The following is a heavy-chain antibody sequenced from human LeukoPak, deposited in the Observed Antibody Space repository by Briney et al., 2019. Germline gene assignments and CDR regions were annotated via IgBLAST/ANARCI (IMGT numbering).Heavy chain of an antibody. J-gene: IGHJ4*02. V-gene: IGHV4-34*01. CDR3: ARGPQTYCSGGSCYDFDY. CDR1: GGSFSGYY. CDR2: INHSGST. D-gene: IGHD2-15*01. Sequence: PSETLSLTCAVYGGSFSGYYWSWIRQPPGKGLEWIGEINHSGSTNYNPSLKSRVTISVDTSKNQFSLKLSSVTAADTAVYYCARGPQTYCSGGSCYDFDYWGQGTPVTVSS.